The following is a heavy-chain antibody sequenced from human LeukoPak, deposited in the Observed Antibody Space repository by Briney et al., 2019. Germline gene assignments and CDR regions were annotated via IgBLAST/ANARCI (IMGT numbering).Heavy chain of an antibody. D-gene: IGHD2-2*01. V-gene: IGHV4-34*01. Sequence: SETLSLTCAVYGGSFSGYYWSWIRQPPGKGLEWIGEINHSGSTNYNPSLKSRVTIPVDTSKNQFSLKPSSVTAADTAVYYCARGRRYCSSTSCYHPYYYMDVWGKGTTVTVSS. CDR2: INHSGST. J-gene: IGHJ6*03. CDR1: GGSFSGYY. CDR3: ARGRRYCSSTSCYHPYYYMDV.